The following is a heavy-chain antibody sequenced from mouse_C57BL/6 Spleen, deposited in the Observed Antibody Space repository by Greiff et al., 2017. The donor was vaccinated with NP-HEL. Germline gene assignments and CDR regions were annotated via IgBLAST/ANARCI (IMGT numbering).Heavy chain of an antibody. CDR3: ARSGYDYGDYAMDY. D-gene: IGHD2-4*01. V-gene: IGHV1-26*01. J-gene: IGHJ4*01. CDR1: GYTFTDYY. CDR2: IIPNNGGT. Sequence: EVMLQQSGPELVKPGASVKISCKASGYTFTDYYMNWVKQSHGKSLEWIGDIIPNNGGTSYNQKFKGKATLTVDKSSSTAYMELRSLTSEDSAVYYCARSGYDYGDYAMDYWGQGASVTVSS.